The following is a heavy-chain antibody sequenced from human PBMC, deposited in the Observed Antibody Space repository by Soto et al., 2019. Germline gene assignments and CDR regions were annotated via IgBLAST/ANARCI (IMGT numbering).Heavy chain of an antibody. Sequence: QVQLVQSGAEVKKPGSSVKVSCKASGGTFSSYTISWVRQAPGQGLEWMGRIIPILGIANYAQKFQGRVTITADKPTSTAYMELSSLRSEDTAVYYCARSHGDLSYWYFDLWGRGTLVTVSS. CDR3: ARSHGDLSYWYFDL. CDR2: IIPILGIA. CDR1: GGTFSSYT. J-gene: IGHJ2*01. D-gene: IGHD4-17*01. V-gene: IGHV1-69*02.